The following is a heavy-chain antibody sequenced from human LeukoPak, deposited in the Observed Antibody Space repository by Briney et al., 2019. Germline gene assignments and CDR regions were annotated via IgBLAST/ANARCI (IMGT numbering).Heavy chain of an antibody. D-gene: IGHD6-19*01. J-gene: IGHJ5*02. CDR3: ARDRGGGSSGWYNWFDP. Sequence: ASVKVSFKASGYTFTDYYMHWVRQAPGQGLEWMGWINPNSGGTNYAQKFQGRVTMTRDTSISTAYMELSRLRSDDTAVYYCARDRGGGSSGWYNWFDPWGQGTLVTVSS. CDR2: INPNSGGT. CDR1: GYTFTDYY. V-gene: IGHV1-2*02.